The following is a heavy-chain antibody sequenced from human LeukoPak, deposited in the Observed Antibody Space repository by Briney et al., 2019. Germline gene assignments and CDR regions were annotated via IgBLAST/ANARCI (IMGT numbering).Heavy chain of an antibody. CDR3: ARGPYYYDSSGYHNWFDP. V-gene: IGHV1-2*02. Sequence: RASVKVSCKASGYTFTGYYMHWVRQAPGQGLEWMGWINPNSGGTNYAQKFQGRVTMTRDTSISTAYMELSSLRSEDTAVYYCARGPYYYDSSGYHNWFDPWGQGTLVTVSS. CDR2: INPNSGGT. D-gene: IGHD3-22*01. J-gene: IGHJ5*02. CDR1: GYTFTGYY.